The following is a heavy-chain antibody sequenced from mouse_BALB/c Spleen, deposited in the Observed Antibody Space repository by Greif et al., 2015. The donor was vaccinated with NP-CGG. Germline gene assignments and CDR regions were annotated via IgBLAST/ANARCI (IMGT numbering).Heavy chain of an antibody. V-gene: IGHV1S81*02. CDR1: GYTFTSYY. CDR3: TRGDYFDY. Sequence: QVQLKESGAELVKPGASVKLSCKASGYTFTSYYMYWVKQRPGQGLEWIGEINPSNGGTNFNEKFKSKATLTVDKSSSTAYMQLSSLTSEDSAVYYCTRGDYFDYWGQGTTLTVSS. J-gene: IGHJ2*01. CDR2: INPSNGGT.